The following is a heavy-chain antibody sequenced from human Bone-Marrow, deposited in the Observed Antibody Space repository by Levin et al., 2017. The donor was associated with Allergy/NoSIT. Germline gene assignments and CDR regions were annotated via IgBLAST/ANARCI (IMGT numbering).Heavy chain of an antibody. D-gene: IGHD3-16*01. CDR3: TTVLGWSGGSL. V-gene: IGHV3-15*01. J-gene: IGHJ4*02. CDR1: GFTFHNAW. Sequence: GALKISCVVSGFTFHNAWLTWVRQAPGKGLEWVGRMKSIASGGTTDYAAPVRGRFTISRDDSRNTLYLQMSSLQTDDTAVYYCTTVLGWSGGSLWGQGTLVTVS. CDR2: MKSIASGGTT.